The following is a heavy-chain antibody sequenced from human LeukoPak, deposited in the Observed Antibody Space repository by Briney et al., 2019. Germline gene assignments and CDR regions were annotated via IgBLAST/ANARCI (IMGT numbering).Heavy chain of an antibody. J-gene: IGHJ4*02. CDR2: ISSNGGST. V-gene: IGHV3-64D*09. Sequence: GGSLRLSCSASGFIFSSYAIHWVRQAPGKGLEYVSDISSNGGSTYYADSVKGRFTISRDNSKNALYLQMSSLRAEDTAVYYCVKGYCSSTSCYAFDYWGQGTLVTVSS. CDR3: VKGYCSSTSCYAFDY. D-gene: IGHD2-2*01. CDR1: GFIFSSYA.